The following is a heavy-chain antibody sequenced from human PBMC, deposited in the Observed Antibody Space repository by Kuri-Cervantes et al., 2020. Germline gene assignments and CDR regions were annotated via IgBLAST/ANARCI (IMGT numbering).Heavy chain of an antibody. J-gene: IGHJ6*02. CDR2: ISYDGSNK. Sequence: GGSLRLSCAASGFTFSSYGMHWVRQAPGKGLEWVAVISYDGSNKYYADSVKGRFTISRDNSKNTLYLQMNSLRAEDTAVYYCARSPNDYGDYYYYYGMDVSGQGTTVTVSS. D-gene: IGHD4-17*01. CDR3: ARSPNDYGDYYYYYGMDV. V-gene: IGHV3-30*03. CDR1: GFTFSSYG.